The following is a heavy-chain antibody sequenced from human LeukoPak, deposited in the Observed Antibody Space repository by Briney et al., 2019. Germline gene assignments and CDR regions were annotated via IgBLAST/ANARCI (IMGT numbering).Heavy chain of an antibody. CDR2: ISGSGGTA. V-gene: IGHV3-48*03. CDR3: AREAAPVVAAQPDAVDI. D-gene: IGHD2-15*01. CDR1: GFTFSSCE. Sequence: PGGSLRLSCAASGFTFSSCEMNWVRQAPGKGWKGVSYISGSGGTADYADSVKGRFTISRDNGKNSLYLQMNSLRPEDTAVYYCAREAAPVVAAQPDAVDIWGLGTMVTVSS. J-gene: IGHJ3*02.